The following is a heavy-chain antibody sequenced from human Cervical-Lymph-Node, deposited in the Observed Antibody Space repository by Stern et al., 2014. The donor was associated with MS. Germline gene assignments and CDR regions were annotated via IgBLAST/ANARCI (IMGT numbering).Heavy chain of an antibody. CDR3: ARGVTAVTNYVPNWCFDL. V-gene: IGHV4-39*02. J-gene: IGHJ2*01. D-gene: IGHD4-11*01. CDR1: GGSITNRDY. CDR2: VYYSGIT. Sequence: QVQLQESGPGLVKPSETLSLTCSVSGGSITNRDYWGWIRQSPGKGLEWIGSVYYSGITYYRPSLKSRATISIDTSQNHFSLKLTSGTATDTAVYFCARGVTAVTNYVPNWCFDLWGRGTLVTISS.